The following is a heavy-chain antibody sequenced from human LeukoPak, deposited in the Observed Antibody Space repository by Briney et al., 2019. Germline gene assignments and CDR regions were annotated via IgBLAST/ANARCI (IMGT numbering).Heavy chain of an antibody. D-gene: IGHD4-23*01. CDR2: IASDGSST. CDR1: GFTFSSYW. J-gene: IGHJ4*02. V-gene: IGHV3-74*01. CDR3: ARGRPHGNDY. Sequence: GGSLTLSCAASGFTFSSYWMNWVRQAPGKGLVWVSRIASDGSSTTYADSVKGRFSIFRDNAKNTLYLQMNSLRVEDTAVYYCARGRPHGNDYWGQGALVTVSS.